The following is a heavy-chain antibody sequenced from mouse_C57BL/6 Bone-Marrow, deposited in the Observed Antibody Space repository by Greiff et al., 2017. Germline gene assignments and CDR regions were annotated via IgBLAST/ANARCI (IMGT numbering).Heavy chain of an antibody. J-gene: IGHJ4*01. Sequence: QVQLQQSGPELVKPGASVKLSCKASGYTFTSYDINWVKQRPGPGLEWIGWIYPRDGSTKYNEKFKGKATLTVDTSSSTAYMERPSLSSEYSAVYCCARAGTGYAMDYWGQGTSVTVSS. V-gene: IGHV1-85*01. D-gene: IGHD3-3*01. CDR2: IYPRDGST. CDR1: GYTFTSYD. CDR3: ARAGTGYAMDY.